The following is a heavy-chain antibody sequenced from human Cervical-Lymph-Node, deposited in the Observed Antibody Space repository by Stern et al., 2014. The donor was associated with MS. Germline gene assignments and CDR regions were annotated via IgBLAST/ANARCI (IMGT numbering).Heavy chain of an antibody. CDR2: IFLDDEK. CDR3: ARIPPGYSVAWDWYFDL. J-gene: IGHJ2*01. D-gene: IGHD6-13*01. V-gene: IGHV2-26*01. CDR1: GFSLSNDSMG. Sequence: QVTLKESGPVLVKPTETLTLTCTVSGFSLSNDSMGVSWIRQPPGKALEWLARIFLDDEKSSSTSLKSRLTISKDTSKSQVVLTMTNMDPVDTATYYCARIPPGYSVAWDWYFDLWGRGTLVTVSS.